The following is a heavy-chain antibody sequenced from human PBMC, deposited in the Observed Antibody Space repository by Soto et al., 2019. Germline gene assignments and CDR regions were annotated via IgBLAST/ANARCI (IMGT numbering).Heavy chain of an antibody. CDR1: GYTLSSDY. V-gene: IGHV1-46*01. Sequence: EASVKVSCKASGYTLSSDYMHWLRHAPGQGLEWMGVINPSGGSTTYAQRFQGRVTMTRDTSTSTVYMELSSLRYEDTAVYYCARVPMVRRIYFDYWGQGTLVTVS. J-gene: IGHJ4*02. D-gene: IGHD3-10*01. CDR2: INPSGGST. CDR3: ARVPMVRRIYFDY.